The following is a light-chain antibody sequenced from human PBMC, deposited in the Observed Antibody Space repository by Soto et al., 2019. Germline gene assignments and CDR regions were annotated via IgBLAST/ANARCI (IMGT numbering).Light chain of an antibody. V-gene: IGKV1-5*01. CDR1: QSINIW. J-gene: IGKJ2*01. CDR3: QQQNYH. CDR2: DAS. Sequence: DVHMTQSPSTLSASVGDRVTITCRASQSINIWLAWYQQKPGKAPKLLIYDASHLETGVPSRFSGSGSGTEFTLTISSLQPDDFATYYCQQQNYHFGHGTRLEIK.